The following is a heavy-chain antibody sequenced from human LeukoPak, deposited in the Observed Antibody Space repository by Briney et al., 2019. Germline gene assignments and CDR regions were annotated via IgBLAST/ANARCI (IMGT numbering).Heavy chain of an antibody. CDR3: ARGHYDILTGYFVPRYYYYYMDV. Sequence: ASVKVSCKASGYTFTGYYMHWVRQAPGQGLEWMGWINPNSGGTNYAQKFQGRVTITADKSTSTAYMELSSLRSEDTAVYYCARGHYDILTGYFVPRYYYYYMDVWGKGTTVTVSS. J-gene: IGHJ6*03. CDR1: GYTFTGYY. V-gene: IGHV1-2*02. D-gene: IGHD3-9*01. CDR2: INPNSGGT.